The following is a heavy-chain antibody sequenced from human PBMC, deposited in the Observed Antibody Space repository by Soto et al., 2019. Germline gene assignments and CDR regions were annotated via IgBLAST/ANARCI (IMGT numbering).Heavy chain of an antibody. CDR2: INWDDDR. Sequence: QITLKESGPALVKPTQTLTLTCTFSGFSLTTNGVGVAWMRQPPGKALEWLALINWDDDRHYNPSLTSRLTITKDTSKNQVVLTMTNMDPVDTATYSCAHKEFRTSSPFDFGGPGILVTVSS. CDR3: AHKEFRTSSPFDF. J-gene: IGHJ4*02. V-gene: IGHV2-5*02. CDR1: GFSLTTNGVG.